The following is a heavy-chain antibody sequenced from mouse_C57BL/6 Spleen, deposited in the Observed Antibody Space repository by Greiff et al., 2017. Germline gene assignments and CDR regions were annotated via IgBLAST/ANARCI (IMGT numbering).Heavy chain of an antibody. D-gene: IGHD2-4*01. Sequence: QVQLKQSGAELVRPGASVTLSCKASGYTFTDYEMHWVKQTPVHGLEWIGAIDPETGGTAYNQKFKGKAILTADKSSSTAYMELRSLTSEDSAVYYCGYDYDDYAMDYWGQGTSVTVSS. J-gene: IGHJ4*01. CDR3: GYDYDDYAMDY. CDR1: GYTFTDYE. CDR2: IDPETGGT. V-gene: IGHV1-15*01.